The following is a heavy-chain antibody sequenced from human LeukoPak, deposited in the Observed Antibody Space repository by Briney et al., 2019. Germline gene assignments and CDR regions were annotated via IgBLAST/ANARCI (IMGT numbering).Heavy chain of an antibody. CDR3: ARYSPQLELSSYWFDP. V-gene: IGHV3-21*01. CDR2: ISSSSSYI. Sequence: GGSLRLSCAASGFTFSSYSMNWVRQAPGKGLEWVSSISSSSSYIYYADSVKGRFTISRDNAKNSLYLQMNSLRAEDTAVYYCARYSPQLELSSYWFDPWGQGTLVTLSS. CDR1: GFTFSSYS. J-gene: IGHJ5*02. D-gene: IGHD1-7*01.